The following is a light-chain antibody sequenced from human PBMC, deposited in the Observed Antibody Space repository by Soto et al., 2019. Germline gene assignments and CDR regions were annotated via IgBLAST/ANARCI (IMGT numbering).Light chain of an antibody. CDR3: QQYNSMGT. Sequence: DIQMTQSPSTLSASVGDRVTITCRASQSISSWLAWYQQKPGKAPKFLIYDASSLESGVPSRFSGSGSGTEFTLTISSLQPDDFATYYCQQYNSMGTFGQGTKVDIK. CDR2: DAS. J-gene: IGKJ1*01. V-gene: IGKV1-5*01. CDR1: QSISSW.